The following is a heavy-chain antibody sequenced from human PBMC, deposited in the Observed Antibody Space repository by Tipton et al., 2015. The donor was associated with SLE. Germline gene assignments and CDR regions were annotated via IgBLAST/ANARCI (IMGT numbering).Heavy chain of an antibody. Sequence: SLRLSCAGSGFTFSSYGMHWVRQAPGKGLEWVAVISYDGRNKYYADSVKGRFTISRDNSKNTLYLQMNSLRAEDTAVYYCARDGDIVVVTDAGEIWGQGTMVTVSS. CDR3: ARDGDIVVVTDAGEI. CDR2: ISYDGRNK. V-gene: IGHV3-30*12. CDR1: GFTFSSYG. J-gene: IGHJ3*02. D-gene: IGHD2-21*02.